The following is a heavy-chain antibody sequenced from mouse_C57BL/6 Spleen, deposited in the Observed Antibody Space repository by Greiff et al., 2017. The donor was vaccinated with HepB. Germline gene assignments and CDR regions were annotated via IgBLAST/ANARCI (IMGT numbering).Heavy chain of an antibody. V-gene: IGHV1-61*01. CDR1: GYTFTSYW. D-gene: IGHD2-3*01. J-gene: IGHJ4*01. CDR2: IYPSDSET. CDR3: ARNDGYYERGAMDY. Sequence: QVQLKQPGAELVRPGSSVKLSCKASGYTFTSYWMDWVKQRPGQGLEWIGNIYPSDSETHYNQKFKDKATLTVDKSSSTAYMQLSSLTSEDSAVYYCARNDGYYERGAMDYWGQGTSVTVSS.